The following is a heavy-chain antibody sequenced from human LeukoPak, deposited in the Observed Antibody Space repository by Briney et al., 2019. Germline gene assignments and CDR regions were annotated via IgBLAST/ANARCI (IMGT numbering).Heavy chain of an antibody. CDR1: GFTFSSYW. Sequence: GGSLRLSCAASGFTFSSYWMHWVRQTPGKGLVWVSRINSDGSSTSYADSVKGRYTISRDNAKNTLYPQMNSLRAEDTAVYYCAGERGDITDYWGQGTLVTVSS. CDR3: AGERGDITDY. J-gene: IGHJ4*02. D-gene: IGHD3-9*01. CDR2: INSDGSST. V-gene: IGHV3-74*01.